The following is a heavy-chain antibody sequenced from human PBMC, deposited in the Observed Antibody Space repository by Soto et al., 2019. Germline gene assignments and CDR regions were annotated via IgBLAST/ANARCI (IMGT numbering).Heavy chain of an antibody. CDR3: ARAKRGSFYFDS. Sequence: QVQLVQSGPEMSKPGASVKVSCNTSGYTFTIYFIHWVRQAPGRGLEWMGWINPNSGDTKYAQNLQGRVTMTRDTSISTAYMDLGGLTSDDTAVFFCARAKRGSFYFDSWGQGTLVTVSS. D-gene: IGHD1-26*01. CDR2: INPNSGDT. V-gene: IGHV1-2*02. CDR1: GYTFTIYF. J-gene: IGHJ4*02.